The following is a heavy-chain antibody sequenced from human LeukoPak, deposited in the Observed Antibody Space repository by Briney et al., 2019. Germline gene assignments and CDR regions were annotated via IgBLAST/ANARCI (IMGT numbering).Heavy chain of an antibody. V-gene: IGHV3-21*01. J-gene: IGHJ3*02. D-gene: IGHD1-26*01. CDR3: ARIVGIVGAKDAFDI. Sequence: PGGSLRLSCAASGFTFSSYAMSWVRQAPGKGLEWVSSISSSSSYIYYADSVKGRFTISRDNAKNSLYLQMNSLRAEDTAVYYCARIVGIVGAKDAFDIWGQGTMVTVSS. CDR1: GFTFSSYA. CDR2: ISSSSSYI.